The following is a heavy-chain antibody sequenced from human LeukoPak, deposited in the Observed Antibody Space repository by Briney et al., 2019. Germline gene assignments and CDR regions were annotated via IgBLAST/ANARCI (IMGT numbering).Heavy chain of an antibody. CDR2: INAYNGNT. CDR1: GYTFTSYG. J-gene: IGHJ5*02. V-gene: IGHV1-18*01. D-gene: IGHD2-2*01. CDR3: ARDGPSVPAAMFGWFDP. Sequence: GASVKVSCKASGYTFTSYGISWVRQAPGQGLEWMGWINAYNGNTNYARKLQGRVTMTTDTSTSTAYMELRSLRSDDTAVYYCARDGPSVPAAMFGWFDPWGQGTLVTVSS.